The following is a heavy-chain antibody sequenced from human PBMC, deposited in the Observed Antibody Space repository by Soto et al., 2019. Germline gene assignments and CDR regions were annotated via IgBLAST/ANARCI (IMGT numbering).Heavy chain of an antibody. CDR1: GGTFSSYA. V-gene: IGHV1-69*13. Sequence: SVKVSCKASGGTFSSYAISWVRQAPGQGLEWMGGIIPIFGTANYAQKFQGRVTITADESTSTAYMELSSLRSEDTAVYYCARPVEPYYYYYGMDVWGQGTTVTVSS. J-gene: IGHJ6*02. CDR2: IIPIFGTA. CDR3: ARPVEPYYYYYGMDV.